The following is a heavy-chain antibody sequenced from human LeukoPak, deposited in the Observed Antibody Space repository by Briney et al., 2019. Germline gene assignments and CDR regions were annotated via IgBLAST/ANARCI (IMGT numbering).Heavy chain of an antibody. CDR3: ARDTSPGIAGTY. V-gene: IGHV4-38-2*02. J-gene: IGHJ4*02. CDR2: IYHDGRI. D-gene: IGHD1-20*01. Sequence: SETLSLTCTVSGYSITNGYYWGWIRQPPGKGLEWIGSIYHDGRIDYNPSLKSRVTISRDTSNDQFSLKLSSVTAADTAMYYCARDTSPGIAGTYWGQGTLVTVSS. CDR1: GYSITNGYY.